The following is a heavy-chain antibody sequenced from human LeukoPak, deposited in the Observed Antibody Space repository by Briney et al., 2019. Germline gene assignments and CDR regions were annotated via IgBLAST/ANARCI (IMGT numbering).Heavy chain of an antibody. CDR3: AREKLLWFGELDAFDI. V-gene: IGHV3-21*01. J-gene: IGHJ3*02. D-gene: IGHD3-10*01. CDR2: ISSSSSYI. CDR1: GFTFSDYY. Sequence: GGSLRLSCAASGFTFSDYYMSWVRQAPGKGLEWVSSISSSSSYIYYADSVKGRFTISRDNAKNSLYLQMNSLRAEDTAVYYCAREKLLWFGELDAFDIWGQGTMVTVSS.